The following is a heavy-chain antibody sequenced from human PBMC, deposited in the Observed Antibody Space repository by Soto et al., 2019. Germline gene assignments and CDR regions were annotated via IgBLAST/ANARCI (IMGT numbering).Heavy chain of an antibody. V-gene: IGHV1-8*01. Sequence: ASVNVSCKASGYTFTSYDINWVRQATGQGLEWMGWMNPNSGNTGYAQKFQGRVTMTRNTSISTAYMELSSLRSEDTAVYYCERVPSRTGPDYWGQGTLVTVSS. D-gene: IGHD6-6*01. CDR3: ERVPSRTGPDY. J-gene: IGHJ4*02. CDR1: GYTFTSYD. CDR2: MNPNSGNT.